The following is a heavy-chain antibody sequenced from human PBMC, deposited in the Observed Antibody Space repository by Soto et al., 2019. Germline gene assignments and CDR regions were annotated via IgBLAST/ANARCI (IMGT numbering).Heavy chain of an antibody. J-gene: IGHJ4*02. CDR1: GGTFSSYA. Sequence: GASVKVSCEASGGTFSSYAISWVRQAPGQGLEWMGGIIPIFGTANYAQKFQGRVTITADESTSTAYMELSSLRSEDTAVYYCARDRGLDTVTAYYFDYWGQGTLVTV. CDR2: IIPIFGTA. D-gene: IGHD4-4*01. CDR3: ARDRGLDTVTAYYFDY. V-gene: IGHV1-69*13.